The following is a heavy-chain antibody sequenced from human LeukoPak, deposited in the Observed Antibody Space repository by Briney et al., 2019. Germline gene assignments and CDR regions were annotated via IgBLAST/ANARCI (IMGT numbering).Heavy chain of an antibody. Sequence: ASVKVSCKTSGYTFTRYYLHWVRQAPGQGLEWMGIINHSAGTTSYAQKFQGRVAMTRDTSTSTVYMELSSLRSEDTAMYYCARDPIPTVSTLDFDYWGQGTLVTVSS. J-gene: IGHJ4*02. CDR3: ARDPIPTVSTLDFDY. CDR2: INHSAGTT. V-gene: IGHV1-46*01. D-gene: IGHD4-17*01. CDR1: GYTFTRYY.